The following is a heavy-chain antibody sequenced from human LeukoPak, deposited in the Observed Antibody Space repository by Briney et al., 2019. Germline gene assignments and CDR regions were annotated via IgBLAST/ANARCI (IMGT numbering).Heavy chain of an antibody. J-gene: IGHJ4*02. CDR2: ITSRSETI. CDR3: VTDFPVY. V-gene: IGHV3-48*01. Sequence: QSGGSLRLSCEASGLTFSSNGFHWVRQVPGKGLEWISYITSRSETIFYADSVKGRFTISRDNAKNSLYLQMRSLRVEDSGLYHCVTDFPVYWGQGALVTVSS. CDR1: GLTFSSNG.